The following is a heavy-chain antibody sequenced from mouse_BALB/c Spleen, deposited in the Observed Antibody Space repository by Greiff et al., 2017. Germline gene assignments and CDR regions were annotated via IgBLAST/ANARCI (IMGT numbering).Heavy chain of an antibody. V-gene: IGHV5-6-3*01. J-gene: IGHJ4*01. CDR3: ARVGRPGYAMDN. Sequence: EVKLEESGGGLVQPGGSLKLSCAASGFIFSSYGMSWVRQTPDKRLELVATINSNGGNTYYPDSVKGRFTISRDNANNTLYLQMSSLKSEDTAMYYCARVGRPGYAMDNWGQGTSVTVSS. CDR1: GFIFSSYG. CDR2: INSNGGNT. D-gene: IGHD4-1*01.